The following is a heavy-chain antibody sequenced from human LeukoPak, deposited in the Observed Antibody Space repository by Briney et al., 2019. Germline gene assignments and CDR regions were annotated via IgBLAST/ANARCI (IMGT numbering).Heavy chain of an antibody. CDR3: ATYYYDSSGYSTDY. CDR2: INPNSGGT. V-gene: IGHV1-2*06. Sequence: ASLKVSCKASGYTFTGHYMHWVRQAPGQGLEWMGRINPNSGGTNYAQKFQGRVTMTRDTSISTAYMELSRLRSDDTAVYYCATYYYDSSGYSTDYWGQGTLVTVSS. J-gene: IGHJ4*02. D-gene: IGHD3-22*01. CDR1: GYTFTGHY.